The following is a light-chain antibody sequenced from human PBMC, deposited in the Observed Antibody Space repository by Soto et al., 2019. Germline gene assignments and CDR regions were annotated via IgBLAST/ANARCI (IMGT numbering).Light chain of an antibody. CDR1: SSDVGNYDS. CDR3: SSFTSKSTLI. CDR2: EVN. V-gene: IGLV2-8*01. Sequence: QSVLTQPPSASGSPGQSVTISCTGTSSDVGNYDSVSWYQHHPGKAPQAVIYEVNKRPSGVPDRFSGSKSGNTASLTVSGLQAEDEADYYCSSFTSKSTLIFGGGTKVTVL. J-gene: IGLJ2*01.